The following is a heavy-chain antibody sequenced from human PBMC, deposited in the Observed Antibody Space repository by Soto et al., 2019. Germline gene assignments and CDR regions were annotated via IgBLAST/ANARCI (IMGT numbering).Heavy chain of an antibody. J-gene: IGHJ5*02. CDR3: ASIRDYDFWSGGFDP. V-gene: IGHV4-39*01. D-gene: IGHD3-3*01. CDR2: IYYSGST. Sequence: SETLSLTCTVSGGSISSSSYYWGWIRQPPGKGLEWIGSIYYSGSTYYNPSLKSRVTISVDTSKNQFSLKLSSVTAADTAVYYCASIRDYDFWSGGFDPWGQGTLVTVSS. CDR1: GGSISSSSYY.